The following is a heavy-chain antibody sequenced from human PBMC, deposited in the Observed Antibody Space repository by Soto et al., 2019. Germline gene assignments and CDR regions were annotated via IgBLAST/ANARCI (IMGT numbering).Heavy chain of an antibody. CDR1: GYTFTSYY. D-gene: IGHD6-13*01. J-gene: IGHJ4*02. CDR2: INPSGGST. CDR3: ARDMRKQQLVGY. Sequence: ASVKVSCKASGYTFTSYYMHWVRQAPGQGLEWMGIINPSGGSTSYAQKFQGRVTMTRDTSTSTVYMELSSLRFEDTAVYYCARDMRKQQLVGYWGQGTLVTVSS. V-gene: IGHV1-46*03.